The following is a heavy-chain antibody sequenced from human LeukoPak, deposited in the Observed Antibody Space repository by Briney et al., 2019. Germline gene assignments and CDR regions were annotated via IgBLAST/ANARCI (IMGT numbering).Heavy chain of an antibody. Sequence: ASVKVSCKASGYTFTGYYMHWVRQAPGQGLEWMGWINPNSGGTNYAQKFQARVTMTRDTSISTAYMELSRLRSDDTAVYYCARAWEAVAGTWLLVYWGQGTLVTVSS. D-gene: IGHD6-19*01. J-gene: IGHJ4*02. CDR3: ARAWEAVAGTWLLVY. CDR2: INPNSGGT. V-gene: IGHV1-2*02. CDR1: GYTFTGYY.